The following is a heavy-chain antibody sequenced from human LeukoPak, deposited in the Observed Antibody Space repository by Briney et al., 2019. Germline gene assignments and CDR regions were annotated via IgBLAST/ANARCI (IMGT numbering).Heavy chain of an antibody. V-gene: IGHV4-31*03. D-gene: IGHD3-3*01. CDR2: IYYSGST. CDR3: ARLQGYYPNCHFDL. CDR1: GGSISSGGYY. Sequence: SETLSLTCTVSGGSISSGGYYWSWIRQHPGNGLEWIGYIYYSGSTYYNPSLKSRVTISVDTSKNQFSLKLSSVTAADTAVYYCARLQGYYPNCHFDLWGQGTLVTVSS. J-gene: IGHJ4*02.